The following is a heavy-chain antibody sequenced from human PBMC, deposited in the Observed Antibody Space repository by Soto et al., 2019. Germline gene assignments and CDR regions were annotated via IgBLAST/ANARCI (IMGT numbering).Heavy chain of an antibody. CDR2: ITPLKGNT. D-gene: IGHD4-17*01. CDR1: GYTFTSYG. V-gene: IGHV1-18*01. Sequence: QVLLVQSGAEVKKPGASVKVSCKASGYTFTSYGISWGRQAPGQGREWMGWITPLKGNTHYSQNFQGRVIMTTDTSTNTAYLEMRRLTSDDTAVYYCTKESGARPEYFQDWGQRTLVSVSS. CDR3: TKESGARPEYFQD. J-gene: IGHJ1*01.